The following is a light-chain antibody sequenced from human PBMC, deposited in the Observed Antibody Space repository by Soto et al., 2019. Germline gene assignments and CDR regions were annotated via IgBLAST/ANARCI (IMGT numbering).Light chain of an antibody. Sequence: QSVLTQPASVSGSPGQSITISCTGTRSDAGGYNYVSWYQQHPGKAPKLLIYEVSNRPSGVSNRFSGSKSGNTASLTISGLQAEDEADYYCSSYTSSSALYVFGTGTKVTV. J-gene: IGLJ1*01. V-gene: IGLV2-14*01. CDR3: SSYTSSSALYV. CDR2: EVS. CDR1: RSDAGGYNY.